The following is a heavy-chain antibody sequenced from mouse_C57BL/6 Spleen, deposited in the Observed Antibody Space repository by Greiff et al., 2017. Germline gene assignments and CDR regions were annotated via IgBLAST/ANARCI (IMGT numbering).Heavy chain of an antibody. V-gene: IGHV1-59*01. CDR1: GYTFTSYW. Sequence: VQLQQPGAELVRPGTSVKLSCKASGYTFTSYWMHWVKQRPGQGLEWIGVIDPSDSYTNYNQKFKGKATLTVDTSSSTAYMLLSRLTSEDSAVYYGARKVEYDGRFAYWGQGTLVTVSA. D-gene: IGHD2-14*01. J-gene: IGHJ3*01. CDR2: IDPSDSYT. CDR3: ARKVEYDGRFAY.